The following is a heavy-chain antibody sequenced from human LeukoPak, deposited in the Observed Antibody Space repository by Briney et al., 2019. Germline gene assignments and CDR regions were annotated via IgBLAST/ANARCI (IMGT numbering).Heavy chain of an antibody. D-gene: IGHD1-1*01. CDR3: ARARRQLVRGWGY. CDR1: RGGSISSPNR. V-gene: IGHV4-4*02. Sequence: SETLSLTCAVSRGGSISSPNRWNWVRQPPGKGLEWIGEINHSGSTNYNPSLKSRVTISLDTSKNQFSLKLSSVTAADTAVYYCARARRQLVRGWGYWGQGTLVTVSS. CDR2: INHSGST. J-gene: IGHJ4*02.